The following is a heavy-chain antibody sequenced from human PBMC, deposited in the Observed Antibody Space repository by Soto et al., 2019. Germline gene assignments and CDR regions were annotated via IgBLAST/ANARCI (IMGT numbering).Heavy chain of an antibody. CDR2: ISWNGGRI. CDR3: AKGPYYDVWSGDSRAYYYDMDV. D-gene: IGHD3-3*01. J-gene: IGHJ6*03. Sequence: EVQLVESGGGLVQPGRSLRLSCAASGFTFDDYAMHWVRQAPGKGLEWVSGISWNGGRIVFADSVKGRFTISRENAKNSLYLQMNRPKTEDTALYYCAKGPYYDVWSGDSRAYYYDMDVWGKGTTVTVSS. V-gene: IGHV3-9*01. CDR1: GFTFDDYA.